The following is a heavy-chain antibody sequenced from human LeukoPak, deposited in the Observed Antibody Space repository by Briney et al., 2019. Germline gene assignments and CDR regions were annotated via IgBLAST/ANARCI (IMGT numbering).Heavy chain of an antibody. CDR3: ARESSSWSSYYYYYMDV. V-gene: IGHV4-59*01. Sequence: PSETLSLTCTVSGGSISSYYWSWIRQPPGKVLEGIGYIYYSGSTNYNPSLKSRVTISVDTSKNQLSLKLSSVTAADTAVYYCARESSSWSSYYYYYMDVWGKGTTVTVSS. CDR2: IYYSGST. J-gene: IGHJ6*03. D-gene: IGHD6-13*01. CDR1: GGSISSYY.